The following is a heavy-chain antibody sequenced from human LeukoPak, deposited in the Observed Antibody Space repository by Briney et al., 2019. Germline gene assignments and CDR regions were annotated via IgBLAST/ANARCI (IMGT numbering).Heavy chain of an antibody. CDR3: AREFEATAFWAFDY. V-gene: IGHV3-74*01. D-gene: IGHD3-16*01. CDR1: GYTFSSCW. J-gene: IGHJ4*02. Sequence: GAALRLVNASSGYTFSSCWMLWVGEPPGKGLMWVSRSNSDGSSTTYADSVKGRFTISRDNRKNTLYLQMNSLRAEDTAVYYCAREFEATAFWAFDYWGQGALITVSS. CDR2: SNSDGSST.